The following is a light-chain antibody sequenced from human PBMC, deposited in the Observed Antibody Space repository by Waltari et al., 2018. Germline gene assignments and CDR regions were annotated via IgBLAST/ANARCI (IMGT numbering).Light chain of an antibody. CDR3: QAWDRNTYVV. J-gene: IGLJ2*01. V-gene: IGLV3-1*01. CDR1: KLEDNY. Sequence: SYELTQPPSVSVSPGQTASIACSGDKLEDNYASWYQQKPGQSPVLVIYQDNRRSSGRPERFSGSTSGNTATLTISGTQAMDEADYYCQAWDRNTYVVFGGGTKLTVL. CDR2: QDN.